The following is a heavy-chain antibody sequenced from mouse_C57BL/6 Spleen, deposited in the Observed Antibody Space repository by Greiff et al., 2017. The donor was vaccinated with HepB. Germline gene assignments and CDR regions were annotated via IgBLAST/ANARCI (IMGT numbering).Heavy chain of an antibody. V-gene: IGHV3-6*01. Sequence: EVQLQESGPGLVKPSQSLSLTCSVTGYSITSGYYWNWIRQFPGNKLEWMGYISYDGSNNYNPSLKNRISITRDTSKNQFFLKLNSVTIEDTATYVCAREGVFDDAGTGGYFDVWGTRTTVTVSS. J-gene: IGHJ1*03. CDR1: GYSITSGYY. CDR2: ISYDGSN. D-gene: IGHD2-12*01. CDR3: AREGVFDDAGTGGYFDV.